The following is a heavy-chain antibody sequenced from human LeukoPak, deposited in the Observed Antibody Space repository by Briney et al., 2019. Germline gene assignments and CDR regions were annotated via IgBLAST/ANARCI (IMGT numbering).Heavy chain of an antibody. J-gene: IGHJ6*03. CDR1: DTSINTYY. CDR2: IYTTWTP. CDR3: ARTTEGGYIGYFYYYYMDV. Sequence: SETLSLTCTVSDTSINTYYWSWIRQPAGKGLEWIGHIYTTWTPNYNPSLKSRVTMSIDTSKNQFSLNLRSVTAADTAVYYCARTTEGGYIGYFYYYYMDVWGKGTTVTISS. D-gene: IGHD5-18*01. V-gene: IGHV4-4*07.